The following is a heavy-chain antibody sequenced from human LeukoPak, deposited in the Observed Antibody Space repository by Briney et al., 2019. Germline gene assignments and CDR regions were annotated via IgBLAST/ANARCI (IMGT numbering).Heavy chain of an antibody. CDR3: ARVFRWEQPDY. CDR1: GGSISSSSYY. CDR2: IYTSGST. D-gene: IGHD1-26*01. V-gene: IGHV4-61*02. J-gene: IGHJ4*02. Sequence: PSETLSLTCTVSGGSISSSSYYWSWIRQPAGKGLEWIGRIYTSGSTNYNPSLKSRVTMSGDTSKNQFSLKLNSVTAADTAVYYCARVFRWEQPDYWGQGTLVTVSS.